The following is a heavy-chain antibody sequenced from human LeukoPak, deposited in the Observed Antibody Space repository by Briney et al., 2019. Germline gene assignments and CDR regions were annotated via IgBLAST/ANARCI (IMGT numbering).Heavy chain of an antibody. J-gene: IGHJ4*02. CDR3: ARVEVGGRYSKLDY. CDR1: GFTFSSYW. V-gene: IGHV3-74*01. CDR2: INEDGSRQ. D-gene: IGHD1-26*01. Sequence: PGGSLRVSCAASGFTFSSYWMHWVRQAPGKGLVWVSRINEDGSRQTYADSVKGRFTISRDNAKNTLYLQMNSLRAEDTAVYYCARVEVGGRYSKLDYWGQGTLATVSS.